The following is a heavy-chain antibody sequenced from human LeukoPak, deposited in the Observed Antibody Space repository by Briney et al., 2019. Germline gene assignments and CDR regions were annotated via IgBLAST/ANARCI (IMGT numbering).Heavy chain of an antibody. CDR3: ARRDIVATIST. V-gene: IGHV4-39*01. D-gene: IGHD5-24*01. CDR2: ISYSGTT. CDR1: GGSISSTNYY. Sequence: PSETLSLTCTVSGGSISSTNYYWGWIRQPPGKGLEWIGSISYSGTTFYNPSLKSRLTISVDMPKNQFSLRLSSVTAADTAVYYCARRDIVATISTWGQGTLVTVSS. J-gene: IGHJ4*02.